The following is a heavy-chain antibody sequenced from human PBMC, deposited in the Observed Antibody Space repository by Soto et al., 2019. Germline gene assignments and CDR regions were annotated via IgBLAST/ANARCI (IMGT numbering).Heavy chain of an antibody. V-gene: IGHV3-23*01. Sequence: PGGSLRLSCAASGFTFSSYAMSWVRQAPGKGLEWVSAISGSGGSTYYADSVKGRFTISRDNSKNTLYLQMNSLRAEDTAVYYCAIRYLPGIGEQQLVREYFQHWGQGTLVTVSS. J-gene: IGHJ1*01. CDR2: ISGSGGST. D-gene: IGHD6-13*01. CDR1: GFTFSSYA. CDR3: AIRYLPGIGEQQLVREYFQH.